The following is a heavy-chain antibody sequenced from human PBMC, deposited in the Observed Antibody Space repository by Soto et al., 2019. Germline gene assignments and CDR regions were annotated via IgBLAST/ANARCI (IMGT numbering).Heavy chain of an antibody. CDR2: INPNGGST. V-gene: IGHV1-46*01. Sequence: ASVKVSCKAPAVTFTSYFMHWVRQAPGHGLEWIGVINPNGGSTKFAQTFQGRVTMTGDTSTSTVYMELSSLRSDDTAIYYCAREENCSGGTCYSEYFHRWGQGTLVTVSS. CDR1: AVTFTSYF. CDR3: AREENCSGGTCYSEYFHR. D-gene: IGHD2-15*01. J-gene: IGHJ1*01.